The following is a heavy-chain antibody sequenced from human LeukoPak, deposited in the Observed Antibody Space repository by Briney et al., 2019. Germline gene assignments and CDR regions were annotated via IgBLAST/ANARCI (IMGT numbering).Heavy chain of an antibody. CDR3: ARGIPRVYCSSTSCSRRGAGDY. V-gene: IGHV1-2*02. Sequence: GASVKVSCKASGYTFTGYYMHWVRQAPGQGLEWMGWINPNSGGTNYAQKFQGRVTMTRDTSISTAYMELSRLRSDDTAVYYCARGIPRVYCSSTSCSRRGAGDYWGQGTLVTVSS. J-gene: IGHJ4*02. D-gene: IGHD2-2*01. CDR2: INPNSGGT. CDR1: GYTFTGYY.